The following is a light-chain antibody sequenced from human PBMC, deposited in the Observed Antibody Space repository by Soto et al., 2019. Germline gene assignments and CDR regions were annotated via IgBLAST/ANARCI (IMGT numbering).Light chain of an antibody. V-gene: IGLV2-8*01. CDR1: SSDVGAYNY. J-gene: IGLJ1*01. CDR2: EVN. Sequence: QSVLTQPPSASGSPGQSVTISCTGTSSDVGAYNYVSWYQQHPGKAPKLVIFEVNERPSGVPDRFSGSKSGNTASLTVSGLQTEDEADYYCNSYAGSNSFVFGTGTKVTVL. CDR3: NSYAGSNSFV.